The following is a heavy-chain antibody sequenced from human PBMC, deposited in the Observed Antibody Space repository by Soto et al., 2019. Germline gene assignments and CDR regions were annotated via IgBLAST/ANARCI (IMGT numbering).Heavy chain of an antibody. CDR3: ARATFEYSSTIYYMDV. CDR2: IYYSGST. J-gene: IGHJ6*03. Sequence: SETLSLTCTVSGGSISSYYWSWIRQPPGKGLEWIGYIYYSGSTNYNPSLKSRVTISVDTSKNQFSLKLSSVTAADTAVYYCARATFEYSSTIYYMDVWGKGTTDPVSS. V-gene: IGHV4-59*01. CDR1: GGSISSYY. D-gene: IGHD6-6*01.